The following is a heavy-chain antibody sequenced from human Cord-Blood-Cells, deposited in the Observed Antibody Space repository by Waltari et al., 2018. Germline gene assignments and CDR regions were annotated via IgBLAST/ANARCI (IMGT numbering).Heavy chain of an antibody. CDR1: GYTPTELP. CDR2: FDPEDGET. J-gene: IGHJ4*02. D-gene: IGHD3-22*01. CDR3: ATNTPPYDSSGYYFDY. Sequence: QLVQSGAEVKKPGAPGKVSCKVSGYTPTELPMHWVRQAPGKGLEWMGGFDPEDGETIYAQKFQGRVTMTEDTSTDTAYMELSSLRSEDTAVYYCATNTPPYDSSGYYFDYWGQGTLVTVSS. V-gene: IGHV1-24*01.